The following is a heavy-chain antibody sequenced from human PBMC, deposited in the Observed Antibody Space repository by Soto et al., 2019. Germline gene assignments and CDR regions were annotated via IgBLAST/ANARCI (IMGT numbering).Heavy chain of an antibody. V-gene: IGHV3-30-3*01. D-gene: IGHD4-17*01. CDR3: ARFHQTTVTTSRRGAAFDI. J-gene: IGHJ3*02. CDR2: ISYDGSNK. Sequence: GESLKISCAASGFTFSSYAMHWVRQAPGKGLEWVAVISYDGSNKYYADSVKGRFTISRDNSKNTLYLQMNSLRAEDTAVYYCARFHQTTVTTSRRGAAFDIWGQGTMVTVSS. CDR1: GFTFSSYA.